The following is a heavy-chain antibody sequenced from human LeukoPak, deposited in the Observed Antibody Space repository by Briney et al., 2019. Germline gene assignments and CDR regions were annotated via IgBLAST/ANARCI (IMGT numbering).Heavy chain of an antibody. CDR3: ARSLPNYFDY. CDR2: ISGDGGTT. Sequence: PGGSLRFSCAASGFTFDDYAMHWVRQAPGKGLEWVSLISGDGGTTYSADSVKGRFTISRDNSKNSLYLQMNSLRTEDTALYYCARSLPNYFDYWGQGTLVTVSS. CDR1: GFTFDDYA. V-gene: IGHV3-43*02. J-gene: IGHJ4*02.